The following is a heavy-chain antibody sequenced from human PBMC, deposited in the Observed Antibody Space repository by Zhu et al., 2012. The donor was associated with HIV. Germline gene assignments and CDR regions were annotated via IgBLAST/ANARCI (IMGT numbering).Heavy chain of an antibody. CDR2: IHHSGSS. D-gene: IGHD5-24*01. V-gene: IGHV4-59*11. CDR1: SGSIRSHY. CDR3: ARSRQRWLQYYHYGMDV. J-gene: IGHJ6*02. Sequence: QVQLRESGPGLVKPSETLSLTCNVSSGSIRSHYWSWIRQPPGKGPEWIGDIHHSGSSNYNPSLKSRGTMSIDPSKNQFSLKLKSVTAADTAVYYCARSRQRWLQYYHYGMDVWGQGATVTVSS.